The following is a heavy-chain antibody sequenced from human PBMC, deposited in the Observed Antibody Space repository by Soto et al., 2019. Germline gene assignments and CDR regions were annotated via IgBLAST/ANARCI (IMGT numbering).Heavy chain of an antibody. CDR1: GFTFSSYG. D-gene: IGHD6-19*01. CDR2: ISYDGSNK. V-gene: IGHV3-30*18. CDR3: AKEVAVAGDY. Sequence: QVQLVESGVGVVQPGRSLRLSCAASGFTFSSYGMHWVRQAPGKGLEWVAVISYDGSNKYYADSVKGRFTISRDNSKNTLYLQMNSLRAEDTAVYYCAKEVAVAGDYWGQGTLVTVSS. J-gene: IGHJ4*02.